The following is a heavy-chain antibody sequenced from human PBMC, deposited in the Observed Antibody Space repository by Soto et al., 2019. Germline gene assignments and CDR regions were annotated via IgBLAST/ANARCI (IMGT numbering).Heavy chain of an antibody. CDR3: ARVVDYDTLTGYYRGAGWFDP. V-gene: IGHV4-59*08. Sequence: SETLSLTCTVSGGSISSYYWSWIRQPPGKGLEWIGYIYYSGSTNYNPSLKSRVTISVDTSKNQFSLKLSSVTAADTAVYYCARVVDYDTLTGYYRGAGWFDPWGQGTLVT. CDR1: GGSISSYY. D-gene: IGHD3-9*01. CDR2: IYYSGST. J-gene: IGHJ5*01.